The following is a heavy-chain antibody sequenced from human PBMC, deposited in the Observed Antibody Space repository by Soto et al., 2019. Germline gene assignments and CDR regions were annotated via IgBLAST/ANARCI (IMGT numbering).Heavy chain of an antibody. Sequence: QVQLQESGPGLVKPSETLSLTCTVSGGSISSYYWSWIRQPPGKGLEWIGYIYYSGSTNYNPSLKSRVTISVDTSKNQFSLKLSSVTAADTAVYYCARLYPRGKWFDPWGQGTPVTVSS. V-gene: IGHV4-59*08. CDR1: GGSISSYY. D-gene: IGHD3-10*01. CDR2: IYYSGST. CDR3: ARLYPRGKWFDP. J-gene: IGHJ5*02.